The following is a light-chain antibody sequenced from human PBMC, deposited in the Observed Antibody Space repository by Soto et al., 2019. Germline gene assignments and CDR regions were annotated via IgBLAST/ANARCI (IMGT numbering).Light chain of an antibody. CDR3: SSYSSTDTLYV. CDR2: EVT. CDR1: RSDIGAYNY. V-gene: IGLV2-14*01. Sequence: QSVLTQPASVSGSPGQSITIPCTGSRSDIGAYNYVSWYQLHPDKAPKLIIYEVTSRPSGVSDRFSGSKSGSTASLIISGLQAEDEADYYCSSYSSTDTLYVFGTGTKPTVL. J-gene: IGLJ1*01.